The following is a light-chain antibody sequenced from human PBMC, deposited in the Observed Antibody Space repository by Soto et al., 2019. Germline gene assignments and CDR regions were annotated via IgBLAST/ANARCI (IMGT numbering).Light chain of an antibody. J-gene: IGKJ4*01. CDR3: QQTTSFPLT. V-gene: IGKV1-39*01. CDR1: QSISNY. Sequence: DIQMTQSPSSLSASVGDRVTITCRASQSISNYLNWYQQKPGKAPKLLIYGASNLQSGVPSRFSGSGSGTDFTLTISSLQPEDFATYYCQQTTSFPLTFGGGTKVEIK. CDR2: GAS.